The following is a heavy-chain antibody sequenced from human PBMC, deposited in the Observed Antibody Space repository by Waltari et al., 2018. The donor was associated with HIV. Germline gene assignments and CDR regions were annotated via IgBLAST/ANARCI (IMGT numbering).Heavy chain of an antibody. CDR3: ATGQQVWETWSQLDY. Sequence: QVQLVESGGGVVQPGRSLRLSCAASGFTFRNYAMPWVRQAQGKGLEWVAVISFDGSNKYYAGYGRGRFTISRDNSKKKVFLQMNSLRLDDSALYYCATGQQVWETWSQLDYWGQGTLVIVSS. CDR2: ISFDGSNK. V-gene: IGHV3-30*03. CDR1: GFTFRNYA. J-gene: IGHJ4*02. D-gene: IGHD1-1*01.